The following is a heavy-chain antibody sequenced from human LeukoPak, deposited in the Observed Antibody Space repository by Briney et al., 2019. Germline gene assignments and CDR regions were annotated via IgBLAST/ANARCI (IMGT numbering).Heavy chain of an antibody. CDR2: IVGNGGGI. Sequence: GSLRLSCAASGFTFSTYAMNWVRQAPGKGLEWVSVIVGNGGGIHYADSVKGRFTISRDNYKSTLYPQMNSLRAEDTAVYYCAKDRIPDGKYSIDFWGQGTLVTVSS. CDR1: GFTFSTYA. V-gene: IGHV3-23*01. J-gene: IGHJ4*02. D-gene: IGHD5-24*01. CDR3: AKDRIPDGKYSIDF.